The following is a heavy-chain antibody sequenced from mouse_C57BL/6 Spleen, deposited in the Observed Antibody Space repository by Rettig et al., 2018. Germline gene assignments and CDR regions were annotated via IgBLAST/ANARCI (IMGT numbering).Heavy chain of an antibody. Sequence: PGNKLEWMGYISYSGSTNYNPSLKSRISSTHDTSKNHFFLKLNSVTTEDTATYYCARSGNYGWYFDVWGTGTTVTVSS. D-gene: IGHD2-1*01. CDR3: ARSGNYGWYFDV. CDR2: ISYSGST. V-gene: IGHV3-1*01. J-gene: IGHJ1*03.